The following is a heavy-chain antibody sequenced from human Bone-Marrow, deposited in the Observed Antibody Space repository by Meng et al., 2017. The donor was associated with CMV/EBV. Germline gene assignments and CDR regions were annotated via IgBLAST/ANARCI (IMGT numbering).Heavy chain of an antibody. D-gene: IGHD3-22*01. V-gene: IGHV3-30*02. CDR1: GFTFSTYG. CDR3: AKDRVPYDSSTYYFH. CDR2: IRFDGTNK. Sequence: GGSLRLSCAASGFTFSTYGMHWVRQAPGKGLQWVAFIRFDGTNKKYVDSVKGRFTISRDNSKNTLYLQMNSLSTEDTAVYYCAKDRVPYDSSTYYFHWGQGTLVTVSS. J-gene: IGHJ4*02.